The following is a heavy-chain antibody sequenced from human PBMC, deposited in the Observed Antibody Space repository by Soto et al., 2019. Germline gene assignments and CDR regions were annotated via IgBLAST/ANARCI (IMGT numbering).Heavy chain of an antibody. D-gene: IGHD3-10*01. CDR1: GFTFSSYS. V-gene: IGHV3-48*02. J-gene: IGHJ6*02. CDR3: AKDGGSFYYYGMDV. CDR2: ISSRSTTM. Sequence: GGSLRLSCAASGFTFSSYSMYWVRQAPGKGLEWISEISSRSTTMYYADSVKGRFTISRDNAKNSLYLQMNSLRDKDTAVYYCAKDGGSFYYYGMDVWGQGTTVTVSS.